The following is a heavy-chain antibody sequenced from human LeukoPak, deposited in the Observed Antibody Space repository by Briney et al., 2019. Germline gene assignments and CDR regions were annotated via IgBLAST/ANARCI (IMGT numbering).Heavy chain of an antibody. CDR1: GDSVSSSNYY. CDR2: IYYSGST. CDR3: ARLNKPGWFDP. D-gene: IGHD1-14*01. J-gene: IGHJ5*02. Sequence: PSETPSLTCTVSGDSVSSSNYYWAWIRQPPGKGLEWIGNIYYSGSTYYNPSLKSRLTISVDTSKNQFSLKLTSVTAADTAVYYCARLNKPGWFDPWGQGTLVTVFS. V-gene: IGHV4-39*01.